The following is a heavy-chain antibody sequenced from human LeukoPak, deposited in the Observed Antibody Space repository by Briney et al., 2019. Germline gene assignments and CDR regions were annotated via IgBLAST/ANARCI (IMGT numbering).Heavy chain of an antibody. J-gene: IGHJ4*02. CDR3: ARLDRPGGSADY. Sequence: SETLSLTCTVSAGFISTYYWSWIRQAPGKGLEWIGFSLYSGRTNYNPSLKSRVNISVDTSKNQFSLKLTSMTAADTAVYYCARLDRPGGSADYWGQGTLVTVSS. CDR1: AGFISTYY. CDR2: SLYSGRT. V-gene: IGHV4-59*08.